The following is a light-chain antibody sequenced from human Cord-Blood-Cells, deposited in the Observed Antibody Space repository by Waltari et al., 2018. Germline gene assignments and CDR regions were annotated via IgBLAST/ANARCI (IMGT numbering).Light chain of an antibody. CDR2: DVS. J-gene: IGLJ3*02. V-gene: IGLV2-14*01. Sequence: QSALTQPASVSGSPGQSITISCTGTSSDVGGYNYVSWYQQPPGKAPKLMIYDVSNRPSGVSNRFSGSKSGNTASLTISGLQAEDEADYYCSSYTSSSTWVVGGGTKLTVL. CDR3: SSYTSSSTWV. CDR1: SSDVGGYNY.